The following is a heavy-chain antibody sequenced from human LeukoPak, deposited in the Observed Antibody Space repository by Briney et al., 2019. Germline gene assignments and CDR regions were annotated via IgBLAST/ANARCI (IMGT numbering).Heavy chain of an antibody. CDR3: ARGTLKAAATDFDY. J-gene: IGHJ4*02. CDR2: IKQDGSEK. D-gene: IGHD6-13*01. V-gene: IGHV3-7*05. Sequence: GGSLRLSCAASGFTFNNYWMNWVRQAPGKGLEWVANIKQDGSEKYYGDSVKGRFTISRDNAKNSLYLQMNSLRAEDTALYYCARGTLKAAATDFDYWGQGTLVTVSS. CDR1: GFTFNNYW.